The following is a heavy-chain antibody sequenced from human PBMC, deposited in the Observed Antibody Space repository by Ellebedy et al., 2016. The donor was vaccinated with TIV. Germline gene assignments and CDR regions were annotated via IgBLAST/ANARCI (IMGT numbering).Heavy chain of an antibody. CDR1: GGTFSSYA. CDR3: ARGLVFLANWFDP. Sequence: SVKVSCXASGGTFSSYAISWVRQAPGQGLEWMGGIIPIFGTANYAQKLQGRVTMTTDTSTSTAYMELRSLRSEDTAVYYCARGLVFLANWFDPWGQGTLVTVSS. V-gene: IGHV1-69*05. CDR2: IIPIFGTA. J-gene: IGHJ5*02. D-gene: IGHD6-19*01.